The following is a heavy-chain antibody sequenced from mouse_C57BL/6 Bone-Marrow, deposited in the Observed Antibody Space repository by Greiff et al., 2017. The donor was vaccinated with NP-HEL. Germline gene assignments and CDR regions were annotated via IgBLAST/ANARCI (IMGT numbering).Heavy chain of an antibody. Sequence: EVKLEESGPGLVKPSQTVFLTCTVTGISITTGNYRWSWIRQFPGNKLEWIGYIYYSGTITYNPSLTSRTTITRDTPKNQFFLEMNSLTAEDTATYYCARDRGYYGSTWYFDVWGTGTTVTVSS. CDR2: IYYSGTI. CDR3: ARDRGYYGSTWYFDV. V-gene: IGHV3-5*01. CDR1: GISITTGNYR. J-gene: IGHJ1*03. D-gene: IGHD1-1*01.